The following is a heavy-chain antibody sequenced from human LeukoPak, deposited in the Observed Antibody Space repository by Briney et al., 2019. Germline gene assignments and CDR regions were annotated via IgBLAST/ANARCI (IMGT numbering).Heavy chain of an antibody. J-gene: IGHJ4*02. D-gene: IGHD5-24*01. V-gene: IGHV1-69*04. CDR1: GYTFTGYF. Sequence: SVKVSCKASGYTFTGYFMHWVRQAPGQGLEWMGRIIPILGIANYAQKFQGRVTITADKSTSTAYMELSSLRSEDTAVYYCARDGYNKVGFTHWGQGTLVTVSS. CDR3: ARDGYNKVGFTH. CDR2: IIPILGIA.